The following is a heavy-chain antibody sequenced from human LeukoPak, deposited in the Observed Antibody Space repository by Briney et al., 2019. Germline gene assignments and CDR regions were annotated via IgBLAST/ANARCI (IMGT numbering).Heavy chain of an antibody. J-gene: IGHJ4*02. CDR3: AKWASDNRAFDL. V-gene: IGHV4-59*08. CDR2: GHYRGNT. CDR1: GTSITSYY. D-gene: IGHD2-8*01. Sequence: SETLSLTCTVSGTSITSYYWNWIRQAPGQGPEWIGYGHYRGNTKYNPPLKSRVTISVDTSKNQFSLRLSSVTAADTAVYFCAKWASDNRAFDLWGQGTLVTVSS.